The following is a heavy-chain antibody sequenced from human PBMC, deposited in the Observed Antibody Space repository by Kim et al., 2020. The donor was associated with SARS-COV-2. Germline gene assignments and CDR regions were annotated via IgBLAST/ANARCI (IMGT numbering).Heavy chain of an antibody. Sequence: YADSVKGRFTISRDNSKNTLYLQMNSLRAEDTAVYYCAKDPHYGDDAFDIWGQGTMVTVSS. V-gene: IGHV3-23*01. J-gene: IGHJ3*02. CDR3: AKDPHYGDDAFDI. D-gene: IGHD4-17*01.